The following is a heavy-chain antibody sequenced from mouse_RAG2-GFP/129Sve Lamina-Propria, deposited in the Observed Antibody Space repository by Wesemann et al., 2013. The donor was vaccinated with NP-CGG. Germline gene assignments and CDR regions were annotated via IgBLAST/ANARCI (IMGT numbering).Heavy chain of an antibody. CDR2: IDPETGGT. V-gene: IGHV1-15*01. CDR1: GYTFTDYE. J-gene: IGHJ3*01. Sequence: QVQLQQSGAELVRPGASVTLSCKASGYTFTDYEMHWVKQTPVHGLEWIGAIDPETGGTAYNQKFKGKAILTADKSSSTAYMELRSLTSEDSAVYYCARRGGVRGLSYWGQGDSGHCLC. D-gene: IGHD2-14*01. CDR3: ARRGGVRGLSY.